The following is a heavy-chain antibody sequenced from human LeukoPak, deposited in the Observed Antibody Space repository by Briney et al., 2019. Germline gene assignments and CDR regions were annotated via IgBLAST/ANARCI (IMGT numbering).Heavy chain of an antibody. CDR2: IYYSGST. V-gene: IGHV4-39*07. J-gene: IGHJ4*02. D-gene: IGHD4-17*01. CDR1: GGSISINSYY. CDR3: ARRHEYGESHYFDY. Sequence: SETLSLTCTVSGGSISINSYYWGWIRQPPGKGLEWIGSIYYSGSTYYNPSLKSRVTISVDTSKNQFSLKLSSVTAADTAVYYCARRHEYGESHYFDYWGQGTLVTVSS.